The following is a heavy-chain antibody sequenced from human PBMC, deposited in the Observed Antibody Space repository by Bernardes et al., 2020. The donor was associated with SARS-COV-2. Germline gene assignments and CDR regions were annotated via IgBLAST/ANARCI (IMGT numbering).Heavy chain of an antibody. CDR1: GDTLTGYY. D-gene: IGHD3-10*01. V-gene: IGHV1-2*04. CDR3: SRDRGVYRSYRSWNYLIGDGMDV. Sequence: ASVKVSCKASGDTLTGYYMHWVRQAPGQGLEWMGWINPNSGDTKYAQKFQGWVTMTRDTSISTAYLEVTRLRSDDTAIYYCSRDRGVYRSYRSWNYLIGDGMDVWGQGTTVTVS. CDR2: INPNSGDT. J-gene: IGHJ6*02.